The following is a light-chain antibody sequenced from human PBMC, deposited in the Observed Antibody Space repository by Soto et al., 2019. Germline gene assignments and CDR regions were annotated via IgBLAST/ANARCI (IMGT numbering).Light chain of an antibody. CDR3: GAWAESLNGYV. CDR2: PDN. J-gene: IGLJ1*01. Sequence: QSALTQPPSASGTPGQRVTISCSGGSSNIGINTVNWYQQLPGTAPKVLIYPDNEQPSGVPDRFSGSKSGTPASLAINGFQSEDDTDYYCGAWAESLNGYVFGTGTKVTVL. V-gene: IGLV1-44*01. CDR1: SSNIGINT.